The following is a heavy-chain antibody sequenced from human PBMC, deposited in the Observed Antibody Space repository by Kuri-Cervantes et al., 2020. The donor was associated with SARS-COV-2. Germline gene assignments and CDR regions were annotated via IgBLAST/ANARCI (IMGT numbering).Heavy chain of an antibody. CDR1: GGSFSGYY. D-gene: IGHD5-18*01. CDR3: ARHRYSYGTPDWFDP. V-gene: IGHV4-34*01. Sequence: SETLSLTCAVYGGSFSGYYWSWIRQPPGKGLEWIGEINHSGSTYYNPSLKSRVTISVDTSKNQFSLKLSSVTAADTAVYYCARHRYSYGTPDWFDPWGQGTLVTVSS. J-gene: IGHJ5*02. CDR2: INHSGST.